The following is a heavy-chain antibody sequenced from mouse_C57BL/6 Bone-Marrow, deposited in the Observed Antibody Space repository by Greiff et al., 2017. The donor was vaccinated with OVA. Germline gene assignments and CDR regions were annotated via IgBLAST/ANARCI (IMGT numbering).Heavy chain of an antibody. CDR3: ARTGGSSPWYVDV. J-gene: IGHJ1*03. CDR1: GFTFSDYG. D-gene: IGHD1-1*01. Sequence: DVKLVESGGGLVQPGGSLKLSCAASGFTFSDYGMAWVRQAPRKGPEWVAFISNLAYSIYYADTVTGRFTISRENAKNTLYLEMSSLRSEDTAMYYCARTGGSSPWYVDVWGTGTTVTVSS. CDR2: ISNLAYSI. V-gene: IGHV5-15*01.